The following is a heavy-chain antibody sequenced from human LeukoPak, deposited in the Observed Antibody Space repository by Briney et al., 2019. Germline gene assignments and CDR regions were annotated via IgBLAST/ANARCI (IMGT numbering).Heavy chain of an antibody. J-gene: IGHJ4*02. CDR1: GGSISSGGYS. V-gene: IGHV4-30-2*01. CDR2: IYHSGST. Sequence: SETLSLTCAVSGGSISSGGYSWSWLRQPPGKGLEWIGYIYHSGSTYYNPSLKSRVTISVDRSKNQFSLKLSSVTAADTAVYYCARVGGQRSYFDYWGQGTLVTVSS. CDR3: ARVGGQRSYFDY. D-gene: IGHD2-15*01.